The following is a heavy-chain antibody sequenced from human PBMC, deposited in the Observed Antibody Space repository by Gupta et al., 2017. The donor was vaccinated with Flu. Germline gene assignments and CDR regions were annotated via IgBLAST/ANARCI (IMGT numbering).Heavy chain of an antibody. D-gene: IGHD2-15*01. J-gene: IGHJ4*02. CDR3: ARAWDCSGGSCYLDY. CDR2: ISSSSSYI. Sequence: EVQLVESGGGPGKPGGSPRLSCAATGFPFRHYAVNWVRQALGKGLEWVSSISSSSSYIYYADSVKGRFTISRDNAKNSLYLQMNSLRVDDTAVYYCARAWDCSGGSCYLDYWGQGTLVTVSS. V-gene: IGHV3-21*02. CDR1: GFPFRHYA.